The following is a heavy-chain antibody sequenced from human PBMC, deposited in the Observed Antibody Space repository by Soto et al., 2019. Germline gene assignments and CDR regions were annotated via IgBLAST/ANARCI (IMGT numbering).Heavy chain of an antibody. Sequence: QVQLQESGPGLVKPSQTLSLTCTVSGGSISSGDYYWSWIRQPPGKGLEWIGYIYHSGSTYYNPSLKSRVTISVDTSKNQFSLKLSSVTAVDTAVYYCARERPDGARLDPWGQGTLVTVSS. CDR3: ARERPDGARLDP. V-gene: IGHV4-30-4*01. CDR1: GGSISSGDYY. J-gene: IGHJ5*02. D-gene: IGHD6-6*01. CDR2: IYHSGST.